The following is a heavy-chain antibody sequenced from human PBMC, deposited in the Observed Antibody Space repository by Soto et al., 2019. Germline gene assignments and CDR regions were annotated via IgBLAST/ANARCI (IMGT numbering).Heavy chain of an antibody. CDR2: IIPIFGTA. J-gene: IGHJ3*02. D-gene: IGHD3-10*01. CDR3: ARDQGVGDGTDAFDI. CDR1: GGTFSSYA. V-gene: IGHV1-69*13. Sequence: GASVKVSCKPSGGTFSSYAISWVRQAPGQGLEWMGGIIPIFGTANYAQKFQGRVTITADESTSTAYMELSSLRSEGTAVYYCARDQGVGDGTDAFDIWGQGTMVTVSS.